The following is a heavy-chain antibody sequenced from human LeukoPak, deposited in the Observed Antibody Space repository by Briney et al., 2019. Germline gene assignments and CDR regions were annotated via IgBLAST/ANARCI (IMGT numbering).Heavy chain of an antibody. J-gene: IGHJ4*02. CDR2: ISYDGGNK. CDR3: AKVFEVRGARRPKDY. CDR1: GFTFSDYG. D-gene: IGHD3-10*01. Sequence: GGSLRLSCAASGFTFSDYGMHWVRQAPGKGLEWVAHISYDGGNKFYADSVRDRFNISRDNSKNTLFLQMNSLRIEDTAVYYCAKVFEVRGARRPKDYWGQGTLVIVSS. V-gene: IGHV3-30*18.